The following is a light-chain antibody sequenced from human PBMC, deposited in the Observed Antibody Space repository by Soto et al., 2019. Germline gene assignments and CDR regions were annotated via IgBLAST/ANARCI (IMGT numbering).Light chain of an antibody. CDR2: EVS. J-gene: IGLJ1*01. V-gene: IGLV2-8*01. CDR3: YVYTGNMDV. CDR1: SSDVGGYNY. Sequence: QSVLTQPPSASGSPGQSVTISCTGTSSDVGGYNYVSWYQQHPGKAPKLMIYEVSKRPSGVPNRFSGCKSRNTSFLTGTGLKAKHEAYYYLYVYTGNMDVFETGTKVTVL.